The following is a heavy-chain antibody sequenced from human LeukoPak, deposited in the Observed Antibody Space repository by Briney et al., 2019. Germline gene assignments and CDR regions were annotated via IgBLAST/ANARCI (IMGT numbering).Heavy chain of an antibody. J-gene: IGHJ3*02. Sequence: SETLSLTCTVSGGSISSYYWSWIRQPAGKGLGWIGRIYTSGSTNYNPSLKSRVTMSVDTSKNQFSLKLSSVTAADTAVYYCARARGPFGAFDIWGQGTMVTVSS. D-gene: IGHD3-10*01. V-gene: IGHV4-4*07. CDR1: GGSISSYY. CDR2: IYTSGST. CDR3: ARARGPFGAFDI.